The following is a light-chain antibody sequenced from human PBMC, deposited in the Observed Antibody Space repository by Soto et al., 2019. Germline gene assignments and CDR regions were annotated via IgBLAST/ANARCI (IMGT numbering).Light chain of an antibody. CDR2: GAS. V-gene: IGKV3-15*01. Sequence: EIVLMQSPDTLSVSPGERATLSCRASQSVSSNLAWYQQKPGQAPRLLIYGASYRATEFPARFSGSGSGTEFTLTIYSLQSEDFAVYYCQQYNDWPRTFGQGTKVAIK. CDR3: QQYNDWPRT. CDR1: QSVSSN. J-gene: IGKJ1*01.